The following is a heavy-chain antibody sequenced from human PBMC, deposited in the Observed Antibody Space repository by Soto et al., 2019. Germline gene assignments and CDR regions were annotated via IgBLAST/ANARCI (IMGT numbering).Heavy chain of an antibody. V-gene: IGHV3-48*01. D-gene: IGHD3-3*02. J-gene: IGHJ5*02. Sequence: GGSLRLSCVSSGFTFSGDSMNWVRQAPGEGLEWVSYISSSSSTIYYADSVKGRFTISRDNAKNSLYLQMNSLRAEDTAVYYSARDALSRNWFDPWGQGTLVPGSS. CDR3: ARDALSRNWFDP. CDR2: ISSSSSTI. CDR1: GFTFSGDS.